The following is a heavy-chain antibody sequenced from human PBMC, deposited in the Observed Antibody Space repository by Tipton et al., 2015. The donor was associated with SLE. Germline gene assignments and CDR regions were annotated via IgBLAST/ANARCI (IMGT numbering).Heavy chain of an antibody. J-gene: IGHJ5*02. V-gene: IGHV6-1*01. D-gene: IGHD2-2*01. CDR1: GDSVSTNSAA. Sequence: GLVKPSQTLSLTCAISGDSVSTNSAAWTWIRQSPSRGLEWLGRTYYRSKWYSDYAVSVKSRITINPDTSKNQFSLKLNSVTAADTAVYYCARSTDQNWFDPWGQGTLVTVSS. CDR3: ARSTDQNWFDP. CDR2: TYYRSKWYS.